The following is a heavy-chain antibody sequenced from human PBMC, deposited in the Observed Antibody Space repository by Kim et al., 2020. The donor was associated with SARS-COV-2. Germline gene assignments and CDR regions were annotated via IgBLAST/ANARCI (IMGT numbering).Heavy chain of an antibody. J-gene: IGHJ3*02. CDR2: IKQDGSEK. D-gene: IGHD3-22*01. CDR3: ARLPRYYESSGYYFVAFDI. CDR1: GFTFSSYW. Sequence: GGSLRLSCAASGFTFSSYWMSWVRQAPWKGLEWVANIKQDGSEKYYVDSVKGRFTISRDNAKNSMYLQMNSLRAEDTAVYYCARLPRYYESSGYYFVAFDIWGQGTMVTVSS. V-gene: IGHV3-7*01.